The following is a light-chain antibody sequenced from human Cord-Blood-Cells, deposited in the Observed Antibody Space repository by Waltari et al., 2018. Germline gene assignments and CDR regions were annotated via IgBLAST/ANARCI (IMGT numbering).Light chain of an antibody. V-gene: IGKV1-39*01. CDR3: QQSYSTPYT. Sequence: DIQMTQSPSSVYASVGDRVTITCRASQSISSYLNWYQQKPGKAPKLLIYAASSLQSGVPSRCSGSGSGTDFTLTISSLQPEDFATYYCQQSYSTPYTFGQGTKLEIK. CDR2: AAS. CDR1: QSISSY. J-gene: IGKJ2*01.